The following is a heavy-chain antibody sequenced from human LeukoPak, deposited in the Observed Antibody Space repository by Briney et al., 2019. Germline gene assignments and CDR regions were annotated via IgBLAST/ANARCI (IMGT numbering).Heavy chain of an antibody. Sequence: GASVKVSCKVSGYTLTELSIHWVRQAPGKGLEWMGGFDPEDGETIYAQKFQGRVTITADKSTSTAYMELSSLRSEDTAVYYCAASGSYNWGQGTLVTVSS. CDR3: AASGSYN. D-gene: IGHD1-26*01. CDR2: FDPEDGET. J-gene: IGHJ4*02. V-gene: IGHV1-24*01. CDR1: GYTLTELS.